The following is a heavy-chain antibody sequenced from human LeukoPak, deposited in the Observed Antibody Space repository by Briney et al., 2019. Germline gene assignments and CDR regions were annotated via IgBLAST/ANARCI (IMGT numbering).Heavy chain of an antibody. Sequence: PSETLSLTCAVYGGSFSGYYLSWIRQPPGKGLEWIGEINHSGSTNYNPSLKSRVTISVDTSKNQFSLKLSSVTAADTAVYYCARGNVSSGYYVDYWGQGTLVTVSS. D-gene: IGHD3-22*01. CDR2: INHSGST. J-gene: IGHJ4*02. V-gene: IGHV4-34*01. CDR3: ARGNVSSGYYVDY. CDR1: GGSFSGYY.